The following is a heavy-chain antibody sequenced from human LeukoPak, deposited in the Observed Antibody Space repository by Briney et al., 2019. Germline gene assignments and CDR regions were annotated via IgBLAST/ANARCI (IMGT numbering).Heavy chain of an antibody. D-gene: IGHD6-19*01. J-gene: IGHJ5*02. CDR3: ARRIAVAGTPGWFDP. V-gene: IGHV4-39*01. Sequence: SETLSLTCTVSGGSISSSSYYWGWIRQPPGKGLEWIGSIYYSGSTYYNPSLKSRVTISVDTSKNQFSLKLSSVTAADTAVYYCARRIAVAGTPGWFDPWGQGTLVTVSS. CDR2: IYYSGST. CDR1: GGSISSSSYY.